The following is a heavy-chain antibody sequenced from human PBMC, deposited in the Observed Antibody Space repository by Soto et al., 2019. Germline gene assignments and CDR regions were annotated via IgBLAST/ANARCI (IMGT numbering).Heavy chain of an antibody. CDR3: ARVISGGSGLD. J-gene: IGHJ4*02. Sequence: QLQLQESGPKLVKPSVTLSLTCTVSGGSISRSSGYYWGWIRQPPGRALEWIGSIYYDGSTYYNSSLKSRVTISVDTSTNQFSLNLNSVTAADTAVYYCARVISGGSGLDWGQGTLVTVSS. D-gene: IGHD3-10*01. V-gene: IGHV4-39*01. CDR1: GGSISRSSGYY. CDR2: IYYDGST.